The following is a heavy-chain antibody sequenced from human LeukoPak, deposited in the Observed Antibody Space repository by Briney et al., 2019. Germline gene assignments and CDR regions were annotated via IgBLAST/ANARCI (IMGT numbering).Heavy chain of an antibody. Sequence: ASVKVSCKASGYTFTSYDINWVRQATGQGPEWMGCMTPDSGYTVYAQNFQGRVTMTRDTSISTAYMELSRLRSDDTAVYYCARAPYCGGDCYPMPFDYWGQGTLVTVSS. CDR1: GYTFTSYD. D-gene: IGHD2-21*02. CDR2: MTPDSGYT. V-gene: IGHV1-8*01. CDR3: ARAPYCGGDCYPMPFDY. J-gene: IGHJ4*02.